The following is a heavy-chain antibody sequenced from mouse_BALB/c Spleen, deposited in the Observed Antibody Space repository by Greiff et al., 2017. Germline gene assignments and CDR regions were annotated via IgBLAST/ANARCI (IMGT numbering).Heavy chain of an antibody. CDR1: GFTFSSYA. V-gene: IGHV5-9-3*01. CDR2: ISSGGSYT. J-gene: IGHJ2*01. Sequence: EVKVVESGGGLVKPGGSLKLSCAASGFTFSSYAMSWVRQTPEKRLEWVATISSGGSYTYYPDSVKGRFTISRDNAKNTLYLQMSSLRSEDTAMYYCARRDTTVVPYFDYWGQGTTLTVSS. CDR3: ARRDTTVVPYFDY. D-gene: IGHD1-1*01.